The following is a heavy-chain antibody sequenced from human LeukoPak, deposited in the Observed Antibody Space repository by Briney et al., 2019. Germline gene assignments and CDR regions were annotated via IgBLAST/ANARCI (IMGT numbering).Heavy chain of an antibody. D-gene: IGHD6-13*01. V-gene: IGHV4-59*08. CDR2: IYYSGST. CDR1: GGSISSYY. Sequence: PSETLSLTCTVSGGSISSYYWSWIRQPSGKGLEWIGYIYYSGSTNYNPSLKSRVTISVDTSKNQFSLKLSSVTAADTAVYYCARSDSSSFALDIWGQGTMVTVSS. CDR3: ARSDSSSFALDI. J-gene: IGHJ3*02.